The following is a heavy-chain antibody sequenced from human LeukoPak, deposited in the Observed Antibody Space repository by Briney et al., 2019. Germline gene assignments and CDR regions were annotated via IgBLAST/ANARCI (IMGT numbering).Heavy chain of an antibody. J-gene: IGHJ4*02. D-gene: IGHD3-10*01. CDR3: AKDLAGGAFDY. CDR2: ISWNSGSI. CDR1: GFTFDDYA. V-gene: IGHV3-9*01. Sequence: GRSLRLSCAASGFTFDDYAMHWVRQAPGKGLEWVSGISWNSGSIGYADSVKGRFTISRDNAKNSLYLQMNSLRAEDTALYYCAKDLAGGAFDYWGQGTLVTVSS.